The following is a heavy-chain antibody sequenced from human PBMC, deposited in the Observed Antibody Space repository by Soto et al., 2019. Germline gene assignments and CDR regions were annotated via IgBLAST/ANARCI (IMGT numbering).Heavy chain of an antibody. CDR1: GYTFTDYG. V-gene: IGHV1-18*04. Sequence: QGQLVQSGAEVKTPGASVKVSCHASGYTFTDYGINWVRQAPGQGLEWLAWISTYNGKTHHVSTVQGRLTLTTDTSTSTAYMDLRSLRSDDTAVYYCARGGWNYGLGAFDVWGQGTMVTVSS. J-gene: IGHJ3*01. D-gene: IGHD1-7*01. CDR2: ISTYNGKT. CDR3: ARGGWNYGLGAFDV.